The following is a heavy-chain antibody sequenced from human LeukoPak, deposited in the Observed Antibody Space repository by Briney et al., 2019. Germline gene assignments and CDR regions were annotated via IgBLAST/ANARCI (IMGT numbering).Heavy chain of an antibody. D-gene: IGHD5-18*01. CDR2: IWHDGNNK. J-gene: IGHJ4*02. CDR3: ARDGAYSYTC. V-gene: IGHV3-33*01. Sequence: PGGSLRLSCAASGFNFNDYGMHWVRQAPGKGLEWVAIIWHDGNNKYYADSVRGRFTISRDNSKNTLFLEMNSLRAEDTAVYYCARDGAYSYTCWGQGTLVIVSS. CDR1: GFNFNDYG.